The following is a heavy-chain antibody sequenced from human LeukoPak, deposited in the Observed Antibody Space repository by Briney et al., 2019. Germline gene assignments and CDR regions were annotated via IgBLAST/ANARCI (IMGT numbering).Heavy chain of an antibody. D-gene: IGHD2-2*01. CDR3: ARDYFNCSSTSCQSYYYYYYMDV. J-gene: IGHJ6*03. Sequence: GGSLRLSCAASGFTFSSYWMSWVRQAPGKGLEGVANIKQGGSEKYYVDSVKGRFTISRDNAKNTLYLQMNSLRAEDTAVYYCARDYFNCSSTSCQSYYYYYYMDVWGKGTTVTVSS. CDR1: GFTFSSYW. CDR2: IKQGGSEK. V-gene: IGHV3-7*01.